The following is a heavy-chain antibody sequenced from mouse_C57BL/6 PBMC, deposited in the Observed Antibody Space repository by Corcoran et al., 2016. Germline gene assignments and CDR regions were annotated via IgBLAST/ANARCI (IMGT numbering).Heavy chain of an antibody. V-gene: IGHV9-3*01. CDR2: INTYSGVP. Sequence: QIQLVQSGPELKKPGETVKISCKASGYTFTTYGMSWVKQAPGKGLKWMGWINTYSGVPTYADDFKGRFALSLETSASTAYLQINNLKNEDTATYFCAIYDGYLFANWGQGILVTVSA. J-gene: IGHJ3*01. CDR3: AIYDGYLFAN. D-gene: IGHD2-3*01. CDR1: GYTFTTYG.